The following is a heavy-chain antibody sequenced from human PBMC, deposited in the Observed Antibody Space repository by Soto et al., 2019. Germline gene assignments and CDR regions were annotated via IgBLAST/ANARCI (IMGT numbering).Heavy chain of an antibody. CDR3: AREGAYYYDSSGYYPTYNWFDP. V-gene: IGHV1-69*06. CDR1: GGTFSSDA. CDR2: IIPIFGTA. D-gene: IGHD3-22*01. J-gene: IGHJ5*02. Sequence: SVKVSCKASGGTFSSDAISWVRQAPGQGLEWMGGIIPIFGTANYAQKFQGRVTITADKSTSTAYMELSSLRSEDTAVYYCAREGAYYYDSSGYYPTYNWFDPWGQGTLVTVSS.